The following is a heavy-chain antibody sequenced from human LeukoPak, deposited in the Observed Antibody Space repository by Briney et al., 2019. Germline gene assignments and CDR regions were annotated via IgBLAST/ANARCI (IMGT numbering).Heavy chain of an antibody. D-gene: IGHD6-19*01. CDR3: ARARYPGTAVAGWTLGY. Sequence: GGSLRLSCAASGFTFSSYGMHWVRQAPGKGLEWVTVIWYDGSNKYYADSVKGRFTISRDNSKNTLYLQMNSLRAEDTAVYYCARARYPGTAVAGWTLGYWGQGTLVTVSS. CDR1: GFTFSSYG. J-gene: IGHJ4*02. V-gene: IGHV3-33*01. CDR2: IWYDGSNK.